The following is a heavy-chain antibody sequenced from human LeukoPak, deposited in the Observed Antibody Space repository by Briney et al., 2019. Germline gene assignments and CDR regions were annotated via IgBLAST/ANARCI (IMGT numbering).Heavy chain of an antibody. D-gene: IGHD2-15*01. CDR3: AKAGGGSNLGGAFDI. Sequence: PGGSLRLSCAASGFTFSSYGMHWVRQAPGKGLEWVAVIWYDGSNKYYADSVKGRFTISRDNAKNSLYLQMNSLRTEDTALYYCAKAGGGSNLGGAFDIWGQGTMVTVSS. CDR2: IWYDGSNK. CDR1: GFTFSSYG. J-gene: IGHJ3*02. V-gene: IGHV3-33*03.